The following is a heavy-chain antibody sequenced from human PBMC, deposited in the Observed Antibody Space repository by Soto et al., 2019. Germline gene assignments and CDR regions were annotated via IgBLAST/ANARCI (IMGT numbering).Heavy chain of an antibody. CDR2: FDPEDGET. J-gene: IGHJ5*02. CDR1: GYTLTELS. Sequence: ASVKVSCKVSGYTLTELSMHWVRQAPGKGLEWMGGFDPEDGETIYAQMFQGRVTMTEDTSTDTAYMELGSLRSEDTAVYYCATDLATLRFLEWLPEFDPWGQGTLVTVSS. D-gene: IGHD3-3*01. CDR3: ATDLATLRFLEWLPEFDP. V-gene: IGHV1-24*01.